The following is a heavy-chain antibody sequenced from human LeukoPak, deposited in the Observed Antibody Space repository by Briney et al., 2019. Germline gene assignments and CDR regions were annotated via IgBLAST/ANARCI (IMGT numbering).Heavy chain of an antibody. CDR3: ARDKEKGGSGSKFDY. D-gene: IGHD3-10*01. CDR1: GFTFSDYE. J-gene: IGHJ4*02. V-gene: IGHV3-7*01. Sequence: PGGSLRLSCAASGFTFSDYEMNWVRQAPGKGLEWVANIEQDGSEKNYLDSVKGRFTISRDNAKNSLYLQMNSLRAEDTAVYYCARDKEKGGSGSKFDYWGQGTLVTVSS. CDR2: IEQDGSEK.